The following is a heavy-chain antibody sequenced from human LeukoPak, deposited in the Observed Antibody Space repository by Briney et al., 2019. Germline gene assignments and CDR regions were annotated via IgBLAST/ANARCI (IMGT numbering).Heavy chain of an antibody. CDR3: ARGRSDFFDY. Sequence: PGGSLRLSCAASGFTFSSYKMNWVRQAPGKGLEWVSYISSSGNTMYYSASVKGRFTISRDNAKNSLYLQMNSLRAEDTAVYYCARGRSDFFDYWGQGTLVTVSS. J-gene: IGHJ4*02. CDR2: ISSSGNTM. D-gene: IGHD2-15*01. CDR1: GFTFSSYK. V-gene: IGHV3-48*03.